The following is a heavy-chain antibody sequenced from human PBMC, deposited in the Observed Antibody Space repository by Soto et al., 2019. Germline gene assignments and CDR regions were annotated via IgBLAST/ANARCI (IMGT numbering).Heavy chain of an antibody. Sequence: PSETLSLTCTVSGGSIISSDGYHWSWIRQHPGKGLEWIGYIYYSGNTYYNPSLKSRVTISVDTSKNQFSLKLSSVTAADTAVYYCARDRAMVRGESYYYYYGMDVWGQGTTVTVSS. D-gene: IGHD3-10*01. CDR2: IYYSGNT. V-gene: IGHV4-31*03. J-gene: IGHJ6*02. CDR3: ARDRAMVRGESYYYYYGMDV. CDR1: GGSIISSDGYH.